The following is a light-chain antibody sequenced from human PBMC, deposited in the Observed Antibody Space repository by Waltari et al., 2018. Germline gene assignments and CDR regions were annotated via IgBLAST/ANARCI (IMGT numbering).Light chain of an antibody. Sequence: QSVLTQPPSASGTPGQMVTISCSGSNSNIGRNPVNWYQQLPGAAPKLLIDRENQRPSGVPDRFSASKSVTSASLAISGLQSEDEADYYWAAWDDSLSGLGVFGGGTKVTVL. CDR2: REN. CDR3: AAWDDSLSGLGV. J-gene: IGLJ3*02. CDR1: NSNIGRNP. V-gene: IGLV1-44*01.